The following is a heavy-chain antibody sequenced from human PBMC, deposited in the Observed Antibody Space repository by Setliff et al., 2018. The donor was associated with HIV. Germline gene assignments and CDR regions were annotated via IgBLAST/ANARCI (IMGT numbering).Heavy chain of an antibody. Sequence: GASVKVSCKASGGTFSSYAISWVRQAPGQGLEWMGGIIPIFGTANYAQRFQGRVTITADESTSTAYMELSSLRSEDTAVYYCVRGPSYCYDSSGYYYSQFRYWGQGTLVTVSS. CDR2: IIPIFGTA. D-gene: IGHD3-22*01. CDR1: GGTFSSYA. CDR3: VRGPSYCYDSSGYYYSQFRY. V-gene: IGHV1-69*13. J-gene: IGHJ4*02.